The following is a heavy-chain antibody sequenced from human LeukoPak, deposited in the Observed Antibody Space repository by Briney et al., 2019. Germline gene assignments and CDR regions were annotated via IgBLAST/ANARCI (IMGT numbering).Heavy chain of an antibody. CDR1: DYTFITYG. CDR3: ARDRSEHYDRSAYSWNDAFDL. CDR2: INTYNGNT. J-gene: IGHJ3*01. Sequence: GASVKVSCKASDYTFITYGLSWVRQAPGQGLEWMGWINTYNGNTNYAQKIQGRVTMTTDTSTNTAYMELRSLRSDDTAVYYCARDRSEHYDRSAYSWNDAFDLWGQGTMVTVSS. V-gene: IGHV1-18*01. D-gene: IGHD3-22*01.